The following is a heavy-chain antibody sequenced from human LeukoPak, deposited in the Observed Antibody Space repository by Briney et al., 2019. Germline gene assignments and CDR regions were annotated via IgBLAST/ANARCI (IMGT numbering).Heavy chain of an antibody. J-gene: IGHJ4*02. D-gene: IGHD6-19*01. Sequence: PGGSLRLSCAASGFTFSSYEMNWVRQAPGKGLEWVSYISSSGSTIYYADFVKGRFTISRDNAKNSLYLQMNSLRAEDTAVYYCASARSKIGSGWTFDYWGQGTLVTVSS. V-gene: IGHV3-48*03. CDR3: ASARSKIGSGWTFDY. CDR1: GFTFSSYE. CDR2: ISSSGSTI.